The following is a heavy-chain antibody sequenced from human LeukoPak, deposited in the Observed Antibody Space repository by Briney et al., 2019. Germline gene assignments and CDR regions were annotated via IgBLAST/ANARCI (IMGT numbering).Heavy chain of an antibody. CDR1: GYSFTSYW. J-gene: IGHJ4*02. CDR2: IYPGDSDT. V-gene: IGHV5-51*01. Sequence: GESLKISCKGSGYSFTSYWIGWVRQMPGKGLEWMGIIYPGDSDTRYSPSFQGQVTISADKSISTAYLQWSSLKASDTAMYYCARIPYYGSGSYYAPFDYWGQGTLVTVSS. D-gene: IGHD3-10*01. CDR3: ARIPYYGSGSYYAPFDY.